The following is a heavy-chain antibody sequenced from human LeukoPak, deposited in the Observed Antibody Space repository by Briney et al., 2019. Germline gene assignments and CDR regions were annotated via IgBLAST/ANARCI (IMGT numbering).Heavy chain of an antibody. CDR1: GFTFTNYA. CDR3: AKAKLQRVTVFGVVYYFDS. J-gene: IGHJ4*02. V-gene: IGHV3-23*01. CDR2: ISGSGGST. Sequence: GGSLRLSCAASGFTFTNYAMSWVRQAPGKGLEWVSAISGSGGSTYYADSVKGRFTISRDNSKNTLFLQVNSLRDEDTAVYYCAKAKLQRVTVFGVVYYFDSWGPGTLVSVSS. D-gene: IGHD3-3*01.